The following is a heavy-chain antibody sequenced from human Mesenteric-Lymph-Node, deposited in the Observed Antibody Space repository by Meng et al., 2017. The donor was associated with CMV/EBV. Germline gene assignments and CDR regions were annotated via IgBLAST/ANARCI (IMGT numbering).Heavy chain of an antibody. CDR2: IIPILGIV. Sequence: SCKASGGTFSSQAISWVRQAPGQGLEWMGRIIPILGIVDSAQKFQGRVTITADKSTGTAYMELSSLRSEDTAVYYCARDRVSGDHITWGQGTLVTVSS. CDR1: GGTFSSQA. D-gene: IGHD7-27*01. J-gene: IGHJ5*02. CDR3: ARDRVSGDHIT. V-gene: IGHV1-69*04.